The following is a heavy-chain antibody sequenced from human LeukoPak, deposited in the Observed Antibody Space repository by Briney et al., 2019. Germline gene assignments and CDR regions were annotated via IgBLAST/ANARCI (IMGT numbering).Heavy chain of an antibody. J-gene: IGHJ4*02. D-gene: IGHD4-23*01. CDR2: ISGSGGST. CDR3: AKDYGGNAGYFDY. CDR1: GFTFSSYA. Sequence: GGSLRLSCAASGFTFSSYAMSWVRQPPGKGLEWVSAISGSGGSTYYADSVKGRFTISRDNSKNTLYLQMNSLRAEDTAMYYCAKDYGGNAGYFDYWGQGTLVTVSS. V-gene: IGHV3-23*01.